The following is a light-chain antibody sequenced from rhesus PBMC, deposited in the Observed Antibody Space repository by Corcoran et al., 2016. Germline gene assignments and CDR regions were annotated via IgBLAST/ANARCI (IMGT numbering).Light chain of an antibody. CDR1: QSVSSK. J-gene: IGKJ2*01. Sequence: EIVLTQSPATLSLSPGERATLSCRASQSVSSKLAWYQQKPEQTPRLLIYGASSRASGIPERFSASGYGTDFTLTISILEPEDFAVYYCQHYSNWPYIFGQGTKVEI. CDR2: GAS. V-gene: IGKV3-42*03. CDR3: QHYSNWPYI.